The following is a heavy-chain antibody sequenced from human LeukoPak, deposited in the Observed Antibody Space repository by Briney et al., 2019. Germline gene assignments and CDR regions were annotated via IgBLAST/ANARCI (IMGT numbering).Heavy chain of an antibody. J-gene: IGHJ4*02. D-gene: IGHD7-27*01. CDR2: VNPNSGHT. Sequence: ASVKVSCKASGYTFTSYDINWVRQATGQGLEWMGWVNPNSGHTGFAQKFQGRVTMTRNTSISTAYMELSSLRSEDTAVYYCARGNPPLTWVYWGQGTLVTVSS. V-gene: IGHV1-8*01. CDR1: GYTFTSYD. CDR3: ARGNPPLTWVY.